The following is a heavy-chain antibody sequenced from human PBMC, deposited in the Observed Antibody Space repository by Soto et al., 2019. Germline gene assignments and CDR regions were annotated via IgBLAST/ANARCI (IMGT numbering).Heavy chain of an antibody. CDR3: AVPAASVAGASGSYYYYGMDV. Sequence: PSETLSLTCPVSGGSICSSSYCWCWLRQPPGKGLEWFGYIYYSGSPYYNPSLKSRVTISIDTSKNQFSLKLSSVTAADTAVYYCAVPAASVAGASGSYYYYGMDVWGQGTTVTVSS. CDR2: IYYSGSP. D-gene: IGHD6-19*01. CDR1: GGSICSSSYC. V-gene: IGHV4-39*01. J-gene: IGHJ6*02.